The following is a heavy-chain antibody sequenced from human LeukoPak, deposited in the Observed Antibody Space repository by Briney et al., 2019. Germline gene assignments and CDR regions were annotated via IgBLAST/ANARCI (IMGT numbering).Heavy chain of an antibody. J-gene: IGHJ4*02. CDR3: SKGLAPTGTTHTAAGY. D-gene: IGHD1-1*01. V-gene: IGHV3-23*01. CDR1: GFTFSPYA. CDR2: ISTSGGNT. Sequence: GGSLRLSCTVSGFTFSPYAMSWVRQAPGKGLEWVSSISTSGGNTYYADSVKGRFTISRDNSKSTLYLQMNSLRAEDSGVYYCSKGLAPTGTTHTAAGYWGQGTLVTVSS.